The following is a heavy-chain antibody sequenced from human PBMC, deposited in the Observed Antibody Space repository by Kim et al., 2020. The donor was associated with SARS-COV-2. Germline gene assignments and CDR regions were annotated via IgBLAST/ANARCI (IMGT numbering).Heavy chain of an antibody. Sequence: SETLSLTCAVYGGSFSGYYWSWIRQPPGKGLEWIGEINHSGSTNYNPSLKSRVTISVDTSKNQFSLKLSSVTAADTAVYYCARGCTGTKSGYYSNYYYYYMDVWGKGTTVTVSS. CDR1: GGSFSGYY. J-gene: IGHJ6*03. CDR3: ARGCTGTKSGYYSNYYYYYMDV. D-gene: IGHD3-3*01. V-gene: IGHV4-34*01. CDR2: INHSGST.